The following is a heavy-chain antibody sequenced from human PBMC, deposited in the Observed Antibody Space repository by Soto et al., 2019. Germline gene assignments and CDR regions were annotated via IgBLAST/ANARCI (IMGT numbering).Heavy chain of an antibody. Sequence: SETLSLTCTVSGGSISSYYWSWIRQPPGKGLERIGYIYYSGSTNYNPSLKSRVTISVDTSKNQFSLKLNSMTAADTAVYYCARHNYGSGSTYFDYWGQGTLVTVS. CDR2: IYYSGST. CDR3: ARHNYGSGSTYFDY. V-gene: IGHV4-59*08. CDR1: GGSISSYY. J-gene: IGHJ4*02. D-gene: IGHD3-10*01.